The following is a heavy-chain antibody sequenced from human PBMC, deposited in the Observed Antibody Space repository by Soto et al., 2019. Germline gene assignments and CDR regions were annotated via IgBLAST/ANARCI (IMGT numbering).Heavy chain of an antibody. Sequence: QVQLVESGGGVVQPGRSLRLSCAASGFTFSSYGMHWVRQAPGKGLEWVAVIWYDGSNKYYADSVKGRFTISRDNSKNTLSLQMNSLRAEDTAVYYCARGNYYESSGYYVWGQGTLVTVSS. V-gene: IGHV3-33*01. CDR3: ARGNYYESSGYYV. CDR2: IWYDGSNK. D-gene: IGHD3-22*01. CDR1: GFTFSSYG. J-gene: IGHJ4*02.